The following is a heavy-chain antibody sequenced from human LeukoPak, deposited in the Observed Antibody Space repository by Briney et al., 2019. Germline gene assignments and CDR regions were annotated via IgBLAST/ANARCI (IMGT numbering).Heavy chain of an antibody. D-gene: IGHD4-17*01. Sequence: ASVKVSCKAAGYTFTGFHMHWVRQAPGQGLEWMGWIDSNSGGTSYAQTFQGRVTMTRDTSISTAYMELSEMRSDDTAVYCCARGGNIYGDYYFDYWGQGTLVTVSS. CDR1: GYTFTGFH. CDR3: ARGGNIYGDYYFDY. J-gene: IGHJ4*02. V-gene: IGHV1-2*02. CDR2: IDSNSGGT.